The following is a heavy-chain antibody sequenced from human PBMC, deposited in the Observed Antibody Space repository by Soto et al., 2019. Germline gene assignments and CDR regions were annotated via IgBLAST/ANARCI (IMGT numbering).Heavy chain of an antibody. CDR1: GFTFITYS. J-gene: IGHJ6*02. CDR3: AAYCTTSSCSNYYGLDV. CDR2: ISSGSSYI. D-gene: IGHD2-15*01. Sequence: GGSLRLSCAASGFTFITYSMTWVRQATGKGLEWVSSISSGSSYIYYADSVKGRFTVSRDNAENSLSLQMNSLSGEDTAVYYCAAYCTTSSCSNYYGLDVWGQGTTVTVSS. V-gene: IGHV3-21*01.